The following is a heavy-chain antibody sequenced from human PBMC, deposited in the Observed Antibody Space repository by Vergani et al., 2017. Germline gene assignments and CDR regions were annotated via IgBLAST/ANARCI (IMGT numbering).Heavy chain of an antibody. J-gene: IGHJ3*02. CDR3: AKGRVLRYLVSSNPDAFDI. V-gene: IGHV3-9*01. Sequence: EVQLVESGAGLVQPGRSLRLSCAASGFTFDDYAMHWVRQAPGKGLEWVSGISWNSGNIGYAESVKGRFTISRDNAKNSLYLQMNSLRAEDTALYYCAKGRVLRYLVSSNPDAFDIWGQGTMVTVSS. D-gene: IGHD3-9*01. CDR2: ISWNSGNI. CDR1: GFTFDDYA.